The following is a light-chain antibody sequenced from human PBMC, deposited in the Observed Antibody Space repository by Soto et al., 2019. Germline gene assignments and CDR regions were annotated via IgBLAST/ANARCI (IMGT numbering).Light chain of an antibody. CDR3: SSYTSSNTLV. V-gene: IGLV2-14*03. CDR2: AVT. CDR1: SSDIGGYNY. Sequence: QSVLTQPASVSGSPGQSITISCTGTSSDIGGYNYVSWYQQHPGKAPKLMIYAVTNRPSGVSNRFSGSQSGNTASLTISGLQAEDEADYYCSSYTSSNTLVFGGGTKLTVL. J-gene: IGLJ2*01.